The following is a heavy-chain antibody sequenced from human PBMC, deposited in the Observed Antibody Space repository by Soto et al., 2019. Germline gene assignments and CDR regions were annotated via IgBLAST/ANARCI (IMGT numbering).Heavy chain of an antibody. CDR3: ARALLEYSSYYFDY. V-gene: IGHV3-23*01. D-gene: IGHD5-18*01. CDR1: GFTYSSYS. CDR2: ISGSGGST. Sequence: PGGSLRLSCAASGFTYSSYSMTWVRQAPGKGLEWVSGISGSGGSTYYADSVKGRFTISRDNSKNTLYLQMNSLRGEDTAVYYCARALLEYSSYYFDYGGQGTRVTVPS. J-gene: IGHJ4*02.